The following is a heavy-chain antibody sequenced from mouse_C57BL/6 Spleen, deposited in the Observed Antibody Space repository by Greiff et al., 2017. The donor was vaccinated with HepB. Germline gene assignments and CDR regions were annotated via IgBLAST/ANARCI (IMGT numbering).Heavy chain of an antibody. CDR1: GYAFRSSW. CDR2: IYPGDGDT. J-gene: IGHJ3*01. Sequence: VQLQQSGPELVKPGASVKISCKASGYAFRSSWMNWVKQRPGKGLEWIGRIYPGDGDTNYNGKFKGKATLTADKSSSTAYMQLSSLTSEDSAVYFCANSDGDYPLAYWGQGTLVTVSA. D-gene: IGHD2-13*01. V-gene: IGHV1-82*01. CDR3: ANSDGDYPLAY.